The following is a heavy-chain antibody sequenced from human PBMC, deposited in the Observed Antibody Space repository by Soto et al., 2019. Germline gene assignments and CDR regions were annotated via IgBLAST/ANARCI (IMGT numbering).Heavy chain of an antibody. CDR1: GGSFSGYY. Sequence: SETLSLTCAVYGGSFSGYYWSWIRQPPGKGLEWIGEINHIGSTNYNPSIKSVVTISVDTSKKQCSLKLSSVTAADTAVYYCARGGSWYEYYFDYWGQGTLVTVSS. CDR2: INHIGST. V-gene: IGHV4-34*01. J-gene: IGHJ4*02. D-gene: IGHD6-13*01. CDR3: ARGGSWYEYYFDY.